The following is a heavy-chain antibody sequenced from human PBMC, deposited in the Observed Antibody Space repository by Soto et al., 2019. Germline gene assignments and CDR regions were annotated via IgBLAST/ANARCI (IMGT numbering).Heavy chain of an antibody. CDR2: IYPGDSDT. J-gene: IGHJ6*02. Sequence: LGESLKISCQGSGYSFTNYWIGWVRQMPGKGLEWMGIIYPGDSDTRYSPSFQGQVTISADESISTAYLQWSSLKASDTAMYYCARRIAAAGPYYYYGMDVWGQGTTVTVSS. CDR3: ARRIAAAGPYYYYGMDV. CDR1: GYSFTNYW. V-gene: IGHV5-51*01. D-gene: IGHD6-13*01.